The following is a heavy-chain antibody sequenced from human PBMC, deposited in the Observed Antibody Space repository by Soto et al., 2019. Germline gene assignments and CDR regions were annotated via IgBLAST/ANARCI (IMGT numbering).Heavy chain of an antibody. D-gene: IGHD1-26*01. CDR1: GLTFASYA. CDR2: ISGSGDTT. J-gene: IGHJ4*02. V-gene: IGHV3-23*01. CDR3: AKDYRGPSISPGDDEYFDY. Sequence: PWGSLRLSCAASGLTFASYAMSWVRQAPGKGLEWVSAISGSGDTTYHADSVKGRFTISRDNSKNTLYLQMNSLRVEDTAVYYCAKDYRGPSISPGDDEYFDYWGQGALVTVSS.